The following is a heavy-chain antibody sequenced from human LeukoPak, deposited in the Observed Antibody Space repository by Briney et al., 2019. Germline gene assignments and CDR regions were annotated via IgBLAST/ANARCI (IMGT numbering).Heavy chain of an antibody. J-gene: IGHJ4*02. Sequence: PGGSLRLSCAASGFTFSSYSMNWVRQAPGKGLEWVSYISSSSSTIYYADSVKGRFTISRDNAKNSLYLQMNSLRAEDTAVYYCARDQFIAAAGAFDYWGQGTLVTVSS. CDR1: GFTFSSYS. CDR2: ISSSSSTI. V-gene: IGHV3-48*04. CDR3: ARDQFIAAAGAFDY. D-gene: IGHD6-13*01.